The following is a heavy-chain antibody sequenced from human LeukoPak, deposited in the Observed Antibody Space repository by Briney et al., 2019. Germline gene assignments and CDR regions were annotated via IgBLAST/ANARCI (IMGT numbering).Heavy chain of an antibody. Sequence: GGSLRLSCAASGFTSSSSAMSWVRAAPGKGLEWVSAISGSGGSTYYADSVKGRFTISRDNSKNTLYLQMNSLRAEDTAVYYCARDGAIQLWPNFDYWGRGTLVSVSS. CDR1: GFTSSSSA. J-gene: IGHJ4*02. CDR2: ISGSGGST. D-gene: IGHD5-18*01. CDR3: ARDGAIQLWPNFDY. V-gene: IGHV3-23*01.